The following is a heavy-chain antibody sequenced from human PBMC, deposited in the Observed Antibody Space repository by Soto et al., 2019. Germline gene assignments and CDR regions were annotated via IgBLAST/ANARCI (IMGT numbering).Heavy chain of an antibody. CDR3: ARDRYSSSLFDF. V-gene: IGHV3-48*03. CDR2: ISSSGSTI. Sequence: PGGSLRLSCAASGFTFSSYEMNWVRQAPGKGLEWVSYISSSGSTIYYADSVKGRFTISRDNAKNSLSLQMNSLRAEDTAVYYCARDRYSSSLFDFWGQGTMVTVSS. J-gene: IGHJ3*01. D-gene: IGHD6-13*01. CDR1: GFTFSSYE.